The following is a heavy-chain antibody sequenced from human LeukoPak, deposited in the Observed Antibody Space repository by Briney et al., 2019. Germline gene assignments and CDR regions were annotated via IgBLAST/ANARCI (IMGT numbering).Heavy chain of an antibody. CDR1: GGSFSGYY. D-gene: IGHD6-19*01. Sequence: PSETLSLTCAVYGGSFSGYYWSWIRQPPGKGLEWIGEINHSGSTNYNPSLKSRVTISVDTSKNQFSLKLSSVTAADTAVYYCARGQGSGWWPYYYGMDVWGQGTTVTVSS. CDR2: INHSGST. V-gene: IGHV4-34*01. J-gene: IGHJ6*02. CDR3: ARGQGSGWWPYYYGMDV.